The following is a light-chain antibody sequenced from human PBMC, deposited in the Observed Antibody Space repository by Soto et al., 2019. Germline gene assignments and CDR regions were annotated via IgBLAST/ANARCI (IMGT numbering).Light chain of an antibody. CDR2: WAS. Sequence: DIVMTQSPDSLAVSLGERATNNCKSSQSVLYSSNNKNYLAWYQQKPGQPPKLLIYWASTRESGVPDRFSGSGSGTDFTLTISSLQAEDVAVYYCQQYYSTPSYTFGQGTKLEIK. J-gene: IGKJ2*01. CDR1: QSVLYSSNNKNY. CDR3: QQYYSTPSYT. V-gene: IGKV4-1*01.